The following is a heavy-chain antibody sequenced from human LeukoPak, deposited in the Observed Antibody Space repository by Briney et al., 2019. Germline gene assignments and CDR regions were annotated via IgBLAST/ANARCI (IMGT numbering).Heavy chain of an antibody. D-gene: IGHD4-17*01. CDR2: INHSGST. V-gene: IGHV4-34*01. Sequence: PSETLSLTCAVYGGSFSGYYWSWIRQPPGKGLEWLGEINHSGSTNYNPSLKSRVTISVDTSKNQFSLKLSSVTAADTAVYYCARVRSKYYGDYPGRDDYWGQGTLVTVSS. CDR3: ARVRSKYYGDYPGRDDY. J-gene: IGHJ4*02. CDR1: GGSFSGYY.